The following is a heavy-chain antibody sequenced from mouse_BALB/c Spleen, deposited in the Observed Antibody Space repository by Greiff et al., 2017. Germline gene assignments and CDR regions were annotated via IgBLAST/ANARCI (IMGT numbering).Heavy chain of an antibody. Sequence: DVKLVESGPSLVKPSQTLSLTCSVTGDSITSGYWNWVRKFPGNKLEYMGYISYSGSTYYNPSLKSRISITRDTSKNQYYLQLNSVTTEDTATYYCATAYYGNYVWYFDVWGAGTTVTVSS. CDR2: ISYSGST. J-gene: IGHJ1*01. D-gene: IGHD2-10*01. V-gene: IGHV3-8*02. CDR1: GDSITSGY. CDR3: ATAYYGNYVWYFDV.